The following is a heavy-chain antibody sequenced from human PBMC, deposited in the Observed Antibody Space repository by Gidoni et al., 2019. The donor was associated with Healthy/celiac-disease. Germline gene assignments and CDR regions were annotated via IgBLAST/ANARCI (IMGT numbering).Heavy chain of an antibody. CDR2: ISGSGGST. Sequence: EVLLLESGGGLVQPGGSLRLPFGAPAATSSSDAMSCVRQSPGKGLALVSAISGSGGSTYYADSVKGRFTISRDNSKNTLYLQMNSLRAEDTAVYYCAKEYYDSSGCDYWGQGTLVTVSS. D-gene: IGHD3-22*01. J-gene: IGHJ4*02. CDR1: AATSSSDA. CDR3: AKEYYDSSGCDY. V-gene: IGHV3-23*01.